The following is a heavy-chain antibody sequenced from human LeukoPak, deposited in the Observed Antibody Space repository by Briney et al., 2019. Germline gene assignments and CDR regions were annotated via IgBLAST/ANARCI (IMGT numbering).Heavy chain of an antibody. Sequence: SETLSLTCTVSGGSISSYYWSWLRQPPGKGLEWIGYLYYSGSTNYNPSLKSRVTISVDTSKNQFSLKLSSVTAADTAVYYCARHGSMIPSYYYGMDVWGQGTTVTVSS. J-gene: IGHJ6*02. CDR1: GGSISSYY. D-gene: IGHD3-22*01. CDR2: LYYSGST. V-gene: IGHV4-59*08. CDR3: ARHGSMIPSYYYGMDV.